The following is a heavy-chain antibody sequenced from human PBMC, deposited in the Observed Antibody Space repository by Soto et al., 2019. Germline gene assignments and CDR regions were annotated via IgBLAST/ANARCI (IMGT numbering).Heavy chain of an antibody. V-gene: IGHV3-33*01. D-gene: IGHD3-10*01. J-gene: IGHJ6*02. CDR2: IWYDGSNK. Sequence: GGSLRLSCAASGFTFSSYGMHWVRQAPGKGLEWVAVIWYDGSNKYYADSVKGRFTISRDNSKNTLYLQMNSLKAEDTAVYYCARDYYYGSGYGMDVWGQGTTVTVSS. CDR1: GFTFSSYG. CDR3: ARDYYYGSGYGMDV.